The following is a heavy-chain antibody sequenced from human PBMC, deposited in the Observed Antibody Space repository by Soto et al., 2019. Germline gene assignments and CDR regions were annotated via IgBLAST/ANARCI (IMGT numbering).Heavy chain of an antibody. J-gene: IGHJ4*02. CDR3: AKDDQPSIAVAGTTFDY. V-gene: IGHV3-30*18. Sequence: GGSLRLSCAASGFTFSSYGMHWVRQAPGKGLEWVAVISYDGGNKYYADSVKGRFTISRDNSKNTLYLQMNSLRAEDTAVYYCAKDDQPSIAVAGTTFDYWGQGTLVTVSS. CDR1: GFTFSSYG. CDR2: ISYDGGNK. D-gene: IGHD6-19*01.